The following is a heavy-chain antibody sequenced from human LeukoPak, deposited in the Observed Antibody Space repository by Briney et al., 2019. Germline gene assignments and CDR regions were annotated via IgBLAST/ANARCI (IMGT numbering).Heavy chain of an antibody. CDR1: GGSISSNYF. CDR3: ARYEAGSGRGDFDY. CDR2: IYYSGST. D-gene: IGHD3-10*01. J-gene: IGHJ4*02. V-gene: IGHV4-59*13. Sequence: SETLSLTCTVSGGSISSNYFWGWIRQPPGKGLEWIGYIYYSGSTNYNPSLKSRVTISVDTSKNQFSLKLSSVTAADTAVYYCARYEAGSGRGDFDYWGQGTLVTVSS.